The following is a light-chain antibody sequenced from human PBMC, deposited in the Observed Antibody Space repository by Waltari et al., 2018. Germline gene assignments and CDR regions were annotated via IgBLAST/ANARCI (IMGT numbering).Light chain of an antibody. CDR3: QSYDNSLRGSLL. Sequence: DIVMTQPPDSLAVSLGERATINCKSSQSVLYSSNNKNYLAWYQQKPGQPPKLLIYWASTRESGVPDRFSGSKSGTSASLAIEGLQPEDEGDYYCQSYDNSLRGSLLFGGGTKV. V-gene: IGKV4-1*01. CDR1: QSVLYSSNNKNY. J-gene: IGKJ4*02. CDR2: WAS.